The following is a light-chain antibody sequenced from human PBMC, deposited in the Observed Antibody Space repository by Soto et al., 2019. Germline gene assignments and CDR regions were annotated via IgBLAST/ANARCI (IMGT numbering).Light chain of an antibody. J-gene: IGKJ1*01. CDR3: QQYGSSGT. CDR1: QSVSNNY. V-gene: IGKV3-20*01. Sequence: IVLTQSPVPLSLSPGERATLSCRASQSVSNNYLAWYQQKPGQAPRLLIYGASNRATGIPDRFSGSGSGTDFTLTISRLEPEDFAVYYCQQYGSSGTVGQGAKVDIK. CDR2: GAS.